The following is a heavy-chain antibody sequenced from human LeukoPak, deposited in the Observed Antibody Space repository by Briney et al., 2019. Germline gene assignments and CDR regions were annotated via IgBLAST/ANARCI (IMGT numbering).Heavy chain of an antibody. V-gene: IGHV1-69*04. CDR2: IIPILSIA. CDR1: VGTFSSYA. Sequence: SVKVSCKATVGTFSSYAISWVRQGPGQGLEWMGRIIPILSIANYAQKFQSRVTITADKSTSTAYMALSSLRSEDTAVYYCARESYGMDVWGQGTTVTVSS. CDR3: ARESYGMDV. J-gene: IGHJ6*02.